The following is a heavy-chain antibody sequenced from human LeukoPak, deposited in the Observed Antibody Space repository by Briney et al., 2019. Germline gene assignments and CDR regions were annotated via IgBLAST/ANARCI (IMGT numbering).Heavy chain of an antibody. J-gene: IGHJ5*02. CDR3: ARSYYDFWSGYNWFDP. CDR1: GFTFNSYS. CDR2: ISSSSSTI. V-gene: IGHV3-48*01. Sequence: PGGSLRLSCAASGFTFNSYSMNWVRQAPGKGLEWVSYISSSSSTIYYADSVKGRFTISRDNAKSSLYLQMNSLRAEDTAVYYCARSYYDFWSGYNWFDPWGQGTLVTVSS. D-gene: IGHD3-3*01.